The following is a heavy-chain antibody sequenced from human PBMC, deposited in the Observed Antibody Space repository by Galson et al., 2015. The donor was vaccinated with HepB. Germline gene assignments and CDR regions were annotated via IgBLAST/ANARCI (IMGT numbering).Heavy chain of an antibody. CDR2: IDPSDSYT. CDR1: GYSFTSYW. CDR3: ARHSRCSSTSCYYYMDV. Sequence: QSGAEVTKPGESLRISCKGSGYSFTSYWISWVRQMPGKGLEWMGRIDPSDSYTNYSPSFQGHVTISADKSISTAYLQWSSLKASDTAMYYCARHSRCSSTSCYYYMDVWGKGTTVTVSS. J-gene: IGHJ6*03. V-gene: IGHV5-10-1*01. D-gene: IGHD2-2*01.